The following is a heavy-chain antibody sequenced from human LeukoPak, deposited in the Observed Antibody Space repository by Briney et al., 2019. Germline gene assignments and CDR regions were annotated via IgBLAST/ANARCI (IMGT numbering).Heavy chain of an antibody. CDR2: INPNSGGT. CDR1: GYTFTDYY. D-gene: IGHD3-22*01. V-gene: IGHV1-2*02. CDR3: ARGLYYYDGSGSY. J-gene: IGHJ4*02. Sequence: ASVKVSCKASGYTFTDYYMHWVRQAPGQGLEWMGWINPNSGGTNYAQKFQGRVTKTRDTSISTAYMELSRLRSDDTAVYYCARGLYYYDGSGSYWGQGTLVTVSS.